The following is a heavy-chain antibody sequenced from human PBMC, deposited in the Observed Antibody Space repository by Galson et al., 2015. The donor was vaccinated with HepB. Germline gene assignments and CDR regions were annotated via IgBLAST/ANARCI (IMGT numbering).Heavy chain of an antibody. CDR3: ARDGRYRSTKDVFSSVFGRPYDGFDP. D-gene: IGHD3-22*01. CDR2: INAGNGNT. Sequence: SVKVSCKASGYTFTSYAMHWVRQAPGQRLEWMGWINAGNGNTKYSQKVQGRVTITRDTSASTAYMELSSLRSEDTAVYYCARDGRYRSTKDVFSSVFGRPYDGFDPWGQGTLVTVSS. J-gene: IGHJ5*02. CDR1: GYTFTSYA. V-gene: IGHV1-3*01.